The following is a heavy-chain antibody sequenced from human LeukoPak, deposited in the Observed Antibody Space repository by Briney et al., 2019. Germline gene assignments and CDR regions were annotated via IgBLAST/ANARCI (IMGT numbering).Heavy chain of an antibody. CDR3: ARKGSAYYDFWSGFSPFDY. CDR1: GYTFTGYY. Sequence: ASVKVSCKASGYTFTGYYMHWVRQAPGQGLEWMGWINPNSGGTNYAQKSQGRVTMTRDTSISTAYMELSRLRSDDTAVYYCARKGSAYYDFWSGFSPFDYWGQGTLVTVSS. CDR2: INPNSGGT. J-gene: IGHJ4*02. D-gene: IGHD3-3*01. V-gene: IGHV1-2*02.